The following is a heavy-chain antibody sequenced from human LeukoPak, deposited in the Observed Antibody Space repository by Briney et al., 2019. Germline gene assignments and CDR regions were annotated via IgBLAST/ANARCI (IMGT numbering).Heavy chain of an antibody. J-gene: IGHJ4*02. CDR1: GYSFTSYW. D-gene: IGHD3-9*01. V-gene: IGHV5-51*01. CDR3: ARHLRSYYDILTGYYKAIPGYLDY. CDR2: IYPGDSDT. Sequence: AGESLKISCKGSGYSFTSYWIGWVRQMPGKGLEWMGIIYPGDSDTRYSPSFQGQVTISADKSISTAYLQWSSLKASDTAMYYCARHLRSYYDILTGYYKAIPGYLDYWGQGPLVTVSS.